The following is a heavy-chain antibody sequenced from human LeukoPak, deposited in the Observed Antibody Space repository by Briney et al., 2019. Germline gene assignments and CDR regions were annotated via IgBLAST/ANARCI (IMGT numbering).Heavy chain of an antibody. Sequence: SVKVSCKGSGFTFTSSAMQWVRQARGQRLEWIGWIVVGSGNTNYAQKFQERVTITRDMSTSTAYMELSSLRSEDTAVYYCAASYNWNHNFDPWGQGTLVTVSS. V-gene: IGHV1-58*02. J-gene: IGHJ5*02. CDR2: IVVGSGNT. CDR1: GFTFTSSA. CDR3: AASYNWNHNFDP. D-gene: IGHD1-14*01.